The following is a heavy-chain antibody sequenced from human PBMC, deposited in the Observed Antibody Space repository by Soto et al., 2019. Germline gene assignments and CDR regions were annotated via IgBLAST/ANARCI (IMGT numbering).Heavy chain of an antibody. Sequence: APVKDSCEASGYTFTSYGISWGRQAPGQGPVWIGWISAYNGNTNYAQKLQGRVTMTTDTSTSTAYMELRSLRSDDTAVYYCAREVPYYYDSSGYYAPRVWFDPWGQGTLVTVSP. V-gene: IGHV1-18*01. CDR3: AREVPYYYDSSGYYAPRVWFDP. J-gene: IGHJ5*02. CDR1: GYTFTSYG. CDR2: ISAYNGNT. D-gene: IGHD3-22*01.